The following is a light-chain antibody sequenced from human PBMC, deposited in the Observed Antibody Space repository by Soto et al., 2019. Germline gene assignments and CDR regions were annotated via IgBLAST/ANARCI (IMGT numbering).Light chain of an antibody. J-gene: IGKJ4*01. Sequence: DIQMTQFPSSLSASVGDRVTITCRASQSISSYLNWYQQKPGKAPKLLIYAASSLQSGVPSRFSGSGSGTDFTLTISSLQPEDFATYYCQQSYSPLTFGGGTKVEIK. CDR1: QSISSY. CDR3: QQSYSPLT. V-gene: IGKV1-39*01. CDR2: AAS.